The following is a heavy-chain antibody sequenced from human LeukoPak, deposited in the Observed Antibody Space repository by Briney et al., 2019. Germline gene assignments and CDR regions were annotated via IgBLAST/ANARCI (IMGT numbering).Heavy chain of an antibody. CDR1: GYTLGRFG. J-gene: IGHJ4*02. CDR3: ARDTPQHLKRFDY. V-gene: IGHV1-18*01. Sequence: ASVKVSCKASGYTLGRFGISWVRQAPGQGLEWLGWINPYNGKTIFGEKFQGRVTMTTDTSTSTVYMELTSLRPDDTAVYFCARDTPQHLKRFDYWGQGTLVTVSS. CDR2: INPYNGKT.